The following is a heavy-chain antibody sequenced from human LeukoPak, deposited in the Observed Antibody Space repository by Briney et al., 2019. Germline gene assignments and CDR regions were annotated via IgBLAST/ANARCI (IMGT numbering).Heavy chain of an antibody. V-gene: IGHV3-23*01. Sequence: ETLSLTCAVYGGSFSGYYWSWIRQPPGKGLECVSAISGSGGNTYYADSVKGRFTISRDNSKNTLYLQMNSLRAEDTALYYCAKALYQLLSIPRCMDVWGQGTTVTVSS. CDR3: AKALYQLLSIPRCMDV. CDR1: GGSFSGYY. J-gene: IGHJ6*02. D-gene: IGHD2-2*01. CDR2: ISGSGGNT.